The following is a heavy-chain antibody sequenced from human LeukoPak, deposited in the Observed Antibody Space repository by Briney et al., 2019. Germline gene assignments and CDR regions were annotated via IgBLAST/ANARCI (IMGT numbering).Heavy chain of an antibody. D-gene: IGHD2-2*01. V-gene: IGHV1-69*13. Sequence: SVKVSCKASGGTFISYAISWVRQAPGQGLEWMGGIIPIFGTANYAQKFQGRVTITADESTSTAYMELSSLRSEDTAVYYCARVGYCSSTSCYGGWFDPWGQGTLVTVSS. CDR3: ARVGYCSSTSCYGGWFDP. CDR2: IIPIFGTA. CDR1: GGTFISYA. J-gene: IGHJ5*02.